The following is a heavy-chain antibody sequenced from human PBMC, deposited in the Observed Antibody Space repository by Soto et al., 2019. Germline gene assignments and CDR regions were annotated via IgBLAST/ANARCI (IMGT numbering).Heavy chain of an antibody. J-gene: IGHJ4*02. D-gene: IGHD2-21*02. Sequence: QVQLVESGGGVVQPGRSLRLSCAASGFTFSSYGMHWVRQAPGKGLEWVAVISYDGSNKYYADSVKGRFTISGDNSKNTLYLQMNSLRAEDTAVYYCAKGGVFFVVVTANWGGFDYWGQGTLVTVSS. V-gene: IGHV3-30*18. CDR1: GFTFSSYG. CDR2: ISYDGSNK. CDR3: AKGGVFFVVVTANWGGFDY.